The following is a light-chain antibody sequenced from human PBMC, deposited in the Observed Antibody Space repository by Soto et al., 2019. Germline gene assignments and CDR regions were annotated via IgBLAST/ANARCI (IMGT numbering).Light chain of an antibody. Sequence: ELVLTQSPGTLSLSPGESATLSCRASQPVSSNFLAWYQQKPGQAPRLLIYGVSSRASGIPDRFFGSGSGTDFTITINRLEPEDFAVYYCQQYANSPITFGQGTRLEIK. CDR1: QPVSSNF. V-gene: IGKV3-20*01. CDR3: QQYANSPIT. J-gene: IGKJ5*01. CDR2: GVS.